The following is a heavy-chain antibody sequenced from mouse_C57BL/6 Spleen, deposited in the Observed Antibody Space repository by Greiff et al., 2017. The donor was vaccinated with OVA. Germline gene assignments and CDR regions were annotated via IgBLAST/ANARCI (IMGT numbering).Heavy chain of an antibody. V-gene: IGHV1-49*01. D-gene: IGHD1-1*01. CDR3: ASGSSPYYDAMDY. J-gene: IGHJ4*01. CDR2: FTMYSDAT. Sequence: KQSGAELVRPGSSVKLSCKDSYFAFMASAMHWVKQRPGHGLEWIGSFTMYSDATEYSENFKGKATLTANTSSSTAYMELSSLTSEDSAVYYCASGSSPYYDAMDYWGQGTSVTVSS. CDR1: YFAFMASA.